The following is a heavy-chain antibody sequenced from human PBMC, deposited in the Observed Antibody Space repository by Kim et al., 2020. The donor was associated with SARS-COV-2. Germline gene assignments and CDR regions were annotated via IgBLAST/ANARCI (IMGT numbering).Heavy chain of an antibody. CDR3: ARVGSGSYWGHFDY. CDR1: GFTFSSYA. CDR2: ISYDGSNK. J-gene: IGHJ4*02. V-gene: IGHV3-30*04. Sequence: GGSLRLSCAASGFTFSSYAMHWVRQAPGKGLEWVAVISYDGSNKYYADSVKGRFTISRDNSKNTLYLQMNSLRAEDTAVYYCARVGSGSYWGHFDYWGQGTLVNVSS. D-gene: IGHD3-10*01.